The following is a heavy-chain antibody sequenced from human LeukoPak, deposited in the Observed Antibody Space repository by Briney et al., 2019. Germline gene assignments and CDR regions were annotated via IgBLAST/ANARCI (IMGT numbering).Heavy chain of an antibody. CDR3: ASQISSYLSDMDV. Sequence: SENLSLTCTVSGGSISSSGYYWTWIRQLPGKGLEWIGSIYYSGSTYYNPSLKSRVTISVDTSKNQFSLKLSSVTAADTAVYYCASQISSYLSDMDVWGKGTTVTVSS. CDR1: GGSISSSGYY. V-gene: IGHV4-39*01. CDR2: IYYSGST. J-gene: IGHJ6*03. D-gene: IGHD2-21*01.